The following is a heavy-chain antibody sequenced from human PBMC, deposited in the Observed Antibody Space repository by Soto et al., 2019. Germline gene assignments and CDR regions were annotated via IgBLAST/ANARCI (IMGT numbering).Heavy chain of an antibody. CDR3: AKDLSLVGATHFDY. CDR1: GFTFSIYA. D-gene: IGHD1-26*01. Sequence: GGSLRLSCAASGFTFSIYAMSWVRHAPGKGLEWVSAISGSGGSTYYADSVKGRFTISRDNSKNTLYLQMNSLRAEDTAVYYCAKDLSLVGATHFDYWGQGTLVTVSS. J-gene: IGHJ4*02. CDR2: ISGSGGST. V-gene: IGHV3-23*01.